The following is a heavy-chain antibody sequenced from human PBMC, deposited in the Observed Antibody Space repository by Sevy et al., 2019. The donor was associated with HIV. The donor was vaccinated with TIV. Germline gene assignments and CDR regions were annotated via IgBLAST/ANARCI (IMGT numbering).Heavy chain of an antibody. J-gene: IGHJ4*02. V-gene: IGHV1-69*13. Sequence: ASVKVSCKASGGTFSSYIVSWVRQAPGQGLEWMGGITPVLGTTNYAHKFQGRVTITADESTSTVYREMSRLKSEDTAVSYCARWSISIDYWGQGTLVTVSS. CDR3: ARWSISIDY. CDR2: ITPVLGTT. CDR1: GGTFSSYI.